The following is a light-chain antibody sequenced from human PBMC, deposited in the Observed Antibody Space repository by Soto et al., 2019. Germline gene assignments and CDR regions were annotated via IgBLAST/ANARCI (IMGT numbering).Light chain of an antibody. J-gene: IGKJ5*01. Sequence: DVQMTQSPSSLSASVGDRVTITCQASRDIDTYLNWYQQRPGKAPKLLIYDASKLQTGVPSRFSGRKSGTDFIFTINSLHPEDIATYYCQQYDNFPTFGQGTRLEIK. CDR2: DAS. CDR3: QQYDNFPT. V-gene: IGKV1-33*01. CDR1: RDIDTY.